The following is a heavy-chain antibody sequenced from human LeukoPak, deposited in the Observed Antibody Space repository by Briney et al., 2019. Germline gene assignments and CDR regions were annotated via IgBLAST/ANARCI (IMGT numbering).Heavy chain of an antibody. CDR3: ARAVGSGSYYYYYYMDV. CDR2: INPNSGGT. D-gene: IGHD3-10*01. CDR1: GYTFTGYY. Sequence: RASVKVSCKASGYTFTGYYMHWVRQAPGQGLEWMGWINPNSGGTNYAQKFQGRVTMTRDTSVSTAYMELSRLRSDDTAVYYCARAVGSGSYYYYYYMDVWGKGTTVTISS. V-gene: IGHV1-2*02. J-gene: IGHJ6*03.